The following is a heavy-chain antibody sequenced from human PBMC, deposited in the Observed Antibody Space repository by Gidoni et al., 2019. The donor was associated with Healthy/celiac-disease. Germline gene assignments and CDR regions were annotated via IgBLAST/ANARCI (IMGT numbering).Heavy chain of an antibody. V-gene: IGHV4-39*07. D-gene: IGHD3-10*01. Sequence: QLQLQESGPGLVKPSETLSLTCTVSGCSISSSSYYWGWIRQPPGKGLEWIGSIYYSGSTYYNPSLKSRVTISVDTSKNQFSLKLSSVTAADTAVYYCAREEITMVRGVILSGQFDYWGQGTLVTVSS. CDR3: AREEITMVRGVILSGQFDY. J-gene: IGHJ4*02. CDR2: IYYSGST. CDR1: GCSISSSSYY.